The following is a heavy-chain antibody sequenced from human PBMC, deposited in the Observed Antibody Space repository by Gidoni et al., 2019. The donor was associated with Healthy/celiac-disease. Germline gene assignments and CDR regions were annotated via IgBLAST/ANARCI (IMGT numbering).Heavy chain of an antibody. J-gene: IGHJ6*02. Sequence: VQLVESGGGVVQPGRSLRLSCAASGFTFSSYGMHWVRQAPGKGLEWVAVLWYDGSNKYYADSVKGRFTISRDNSKNTLYLQMNSLRAEDTAVYYCARDPPTTVTTYYYYGMDVWGQGTTVTVSS. D-gene: IGHD4-4*01. CDR2: LWYDGSNK. V-gene: IGHV3-33*01. CDR1: GFTFSSYG. CDR3: ARDPPTTVTTYYYYGMDV.